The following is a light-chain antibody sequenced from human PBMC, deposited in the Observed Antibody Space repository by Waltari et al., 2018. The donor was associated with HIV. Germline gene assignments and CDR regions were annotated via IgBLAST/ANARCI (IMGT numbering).Light chain of an antibody. CDR2: MNK. CDR3: ATWDDSLYGM. V-gene: IGLV1-44*01. Sequence: QSVLTQPPSASGTPGQTVVISCSGNSSNIGNNDVTWYQVVPGSAPRLLIYMNKYRPSGVPVRVSESRSGTSASLSIHALQSEDESDYYCATWDDSLYGMFGGGTKLTV. CDR1: SSNIGNND. J-gene: IGLJ3*02.